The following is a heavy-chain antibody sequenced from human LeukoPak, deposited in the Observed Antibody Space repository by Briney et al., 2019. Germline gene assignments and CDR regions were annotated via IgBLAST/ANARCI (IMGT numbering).Heavy chain of an antibody. CDR3: AKDPSGSYYGNPDY. D-gene: IGHD1-26*01. CDR1: GFTFDDYA. J-gene: IGHJ4*02. V-gene: IGHV3-9*01. Sequence: PGGSLRPSCAASGFTFDDYAMHWVRQAPGKGLEWVSGISWNSGSIGYADSVKGRLTISRDNAKNSLYLQMNSLRAEDTALYYCAKDPSGSYYGNPDYWGQGTLVTVSS. CDR2: ISWNSGSI.